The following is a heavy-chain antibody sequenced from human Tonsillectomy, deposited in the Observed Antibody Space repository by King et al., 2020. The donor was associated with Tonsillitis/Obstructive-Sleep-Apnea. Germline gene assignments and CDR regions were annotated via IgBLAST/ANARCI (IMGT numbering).Heavy chain of an antibody. V-gene: IGHV5-51*01. CDR2: LYPGDSDT. CDR1: GYRFSSSW. J-gene: IGHJ4*02. D-gene: IGHD6-6*01. CDR3: ARLGDSSSFVSLDYFDY. Sequence: VQLVESGAEVKKPGESLKISCEGSGYRFSSSWIGWVRQMPGKGLEWMGILYPGDSDTRYSPSFHGPVTISADKSVSTAYLQWSSLKASDTDMYYCARLGDSSSFVSLDYFDYWGQGTLVTVSS.